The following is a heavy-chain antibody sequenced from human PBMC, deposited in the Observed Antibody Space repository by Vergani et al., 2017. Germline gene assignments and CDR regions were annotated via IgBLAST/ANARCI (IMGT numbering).Heavy chain of an antibody. J-gene: IGHJ6*02. CDR3: ARDRSRYCSSTSCYTTGLRDYGMDV. V-gene: IGHV3-21*01. D-gene: IGHD2-2*02. CDR1: GFTFSSYS. CDR2: ISSSSSYI. Sequence: EVQLVESGGGLVKPGGSLRLSCAASGFTFSSYSMNWVRQAPGKGLEWVSSISSSSSYIYYADSVKGRFTISRDTAKNSLYLQMNSLRAEDTAVYYCARDRSRYCSSTSCYTTGLRDYGMDVWGQGTTVTVSS.